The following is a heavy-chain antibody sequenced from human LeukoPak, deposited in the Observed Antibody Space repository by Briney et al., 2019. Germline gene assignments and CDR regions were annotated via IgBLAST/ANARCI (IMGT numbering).Heavy chain of an antibody. Sequence: GGSLRLSCAASGFTFSSYWMSWVRQAPGKGLEWVANIKQDGSEKYYVDSVKGRLTISRDNAKNSLYLQMNSLRAEDTAVYYCARGGGNYYDSSGPRSDYWGQGTLVTVSS. CDR3: ARGGGNYYDSSGPRSDY. D-gene: IGHD3-22*01. CDR2: IKQDGSEK. J-gene: IGHJ4*02. V-gene: IGHV3-7*01. CDR1: GFTFSSYW.